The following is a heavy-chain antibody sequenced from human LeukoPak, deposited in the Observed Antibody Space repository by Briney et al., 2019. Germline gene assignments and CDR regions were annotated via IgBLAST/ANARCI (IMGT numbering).Heavy chain of an antibody. CDR1: GGTISSYY. D-gene: IGHD6-13*01. V-gene: IGHV4-59*08. CDR2: IHYSGST. CDR3: ARHASSHPAAGLDY. J-gene: IGHJ4*02. Sequence: PSETLSLTCTVSGGTISSYYWNWIRQPPGKGLEWIGYIHYSGSTKYNPSLKSRVTISVDTSKNQFSLKLSSVTAAATAMYYCARHASSHPAAGLDYWGQGTLVTVSS.